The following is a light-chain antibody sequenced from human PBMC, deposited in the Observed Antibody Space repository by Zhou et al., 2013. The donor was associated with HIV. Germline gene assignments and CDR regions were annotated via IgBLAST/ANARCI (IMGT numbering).Light chain of an antibody. J-gene: IGKJ1*01. CDR2: GAS. V-gene: IGKV3-15*01. CDR1: QNINNN. CDR3: QQYNDWPRT. Sequence: EIVMTQSPATLSVSPGERATLSCRASQNINNNLAWYQQKPGQAPRLLIYGASTRATGIPARFSGRGSGTEFTLTISSLQSEDFAVYYCQQYNDWPRTFGKGPGWKSN.